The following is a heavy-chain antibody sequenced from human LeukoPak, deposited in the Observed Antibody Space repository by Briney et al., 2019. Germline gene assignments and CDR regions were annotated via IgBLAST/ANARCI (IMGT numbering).Heavy chain of an antibody. CDR3: VSFYETY. J-gene: IGHJ4*02. CDR1: GNYW. D-gene: IGHD2/OR15-2a*01. CDR2: INSDGSWT. Sequence: GGSLRLSCAASGNYWMHWVHQVPGKGLVWVSHINSDGSWTSYADSVKGRFTISKDNAKNTVYLQTNSLRAEDTAVYYCVSFYETYWGRGTLVTVSS. V-gene: IGHV3-74*01.